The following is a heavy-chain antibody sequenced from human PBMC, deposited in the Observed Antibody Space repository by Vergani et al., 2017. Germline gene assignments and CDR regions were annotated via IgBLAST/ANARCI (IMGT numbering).Heavy chain of an antibody. Sequence: QVQLVESGGGVVQPGRSLRLSCAASGFTFSTYAMHWVRQAPGKGLEWVAVISYDGSNKYYADSVKGRFTISRDNSKNTLYLQMNSLRVEDTAVYYCARLSQRSGGHIDYYMDVWGKGTTVIVSS. D-gene: IGHD6-19*01. J-gene: IGHJ6*03. CDR3: ARLSQRSGGHIDYYMDV. V-gene: IGHV3-30*04. CDR2: ISYDGSNK. CDR1: GFTFSTYA.